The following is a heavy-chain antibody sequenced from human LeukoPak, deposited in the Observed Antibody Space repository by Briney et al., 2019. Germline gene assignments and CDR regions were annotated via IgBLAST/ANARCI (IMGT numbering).Heavy chain of an antibody. Sequence: GRSLRLSCAASGFSFSSYGMHWLRQPPGKGLEWVAFISYDGSNKYYADSVKGRFTIARDNSQNTVYLQMNSLRGEDTAVYYCARDGTSYGMDVWGQGTTVTVSS. J-gene: IGHJ6*02. D-gene: IGHD1-1*01. CDR3: ARDGTSYGMDV. CDR1: GFSFSSYG. CDR2: ISYDGSNK. V-gene: IGHV3-30*03.